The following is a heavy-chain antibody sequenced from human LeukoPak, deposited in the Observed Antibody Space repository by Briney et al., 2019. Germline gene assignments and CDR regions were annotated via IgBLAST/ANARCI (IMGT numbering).Heavy chain of an antibody. CDR2: INWNGGDT. D-gene: IGHD1-26*01. CDR3: ARVKGGATTDY. Sequence: GGSLRLSCAASGFTFDDYAMNWVRQGPGKGLEWVSGINWNGGDTAYADSVKGRFTISRDNAKNPLHLQMNSLRVEDTALYYCARVKGGATTDYWGQGTLVTVSS. CDR1: GFTFDDYA. J-gene: IGHJ4*02. V-gene: IGHV3-20*04.